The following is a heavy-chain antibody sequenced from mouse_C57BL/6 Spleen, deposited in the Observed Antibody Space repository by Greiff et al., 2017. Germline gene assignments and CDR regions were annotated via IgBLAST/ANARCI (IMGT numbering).Heavy chain of an antibody. D-gene: IGHD4-1*01. CDR3: ARSGKGAHFDY. CDR2: IDPSDSYT. Sequence: VQLKQPGAELVRPGTSVKLSCKASGYTFTSYWMHWVKQRPGQGLAWIGVIDPSDSYTNYNQKFKGKATLTVDTSASTAYMQLSSLTSEDSAVYYCARSGKGAHFDYWGQGTTLTVSS. V-gene: IGHV1-59*01. J-gene: IGHJ2*01. CDR1: GYTFTSYW.